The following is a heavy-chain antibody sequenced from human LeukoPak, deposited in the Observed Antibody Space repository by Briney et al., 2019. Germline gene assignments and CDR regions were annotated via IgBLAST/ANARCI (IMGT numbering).Heavy chain of an antibody. CDR1: GGSFRGYY. CDR3: ARRGYCSSTSCPTGDY. CDR2: INHSGST. Sequence: SETLSLTCAVYGGSFRGYYWRWLRQPPGKGLEWIGEINHSGSTNYNPSLKSRVTISVDTSKNQFSLKLSSVTAAETAVYYCARRGYCSSTSCPTGDYWGQGTLVTVSS. D-gene: IGHD2-2*01. V-gene: IGHV4-34*01. J-gene: IGHJ4*02.